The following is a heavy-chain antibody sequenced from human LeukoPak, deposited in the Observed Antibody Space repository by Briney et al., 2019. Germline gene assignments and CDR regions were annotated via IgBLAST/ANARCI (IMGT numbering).Heavy chain of an antibody. D-gene: IGHD5-12*01. V-gene: IGHV4-30-4*01. J-gene: IGHJ5*02. CDR2: IYYSGST. CDR1: GGSISSGDYY. Sequence: SQTLSLTCTVSGGSISSGDYYWSWIRQPPGKGLEWIGYIYYSGSTYYNPSLKSRVTISVDTSKNQFSLKLSSVTAADTAVYYCARAADSGYDYGWFDPWGQGTLVTVSS. CDR3: ARAADSGYDYGWFDP.